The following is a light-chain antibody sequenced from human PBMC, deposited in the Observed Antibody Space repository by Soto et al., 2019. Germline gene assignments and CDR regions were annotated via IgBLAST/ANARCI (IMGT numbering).Light chain of an antibody. J-gene: IGLJ2*01. CDR2: EGS. V-gene: IGLV2-23*03. Sequence: QSALTQPASVSGSPGQSITISCTGTSSDVGSYNLVSWFQQHPGKAPKLIIYEGSKRPSGFSNRFSGSKSGNTASLTISGLQAEDEADYYCCSYAGSNTFVFGGGTKLTVL. CDR3: CSYAGSNTFV. CDR1: SSDVGSYNL.